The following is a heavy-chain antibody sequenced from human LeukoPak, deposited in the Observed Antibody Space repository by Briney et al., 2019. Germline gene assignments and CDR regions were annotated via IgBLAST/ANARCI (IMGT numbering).Heavy chain of an antibody. CDR2: IYYSGSN. CDR3: ASTIFGVVIISAFDI. CDR1: GGSISSSSYY. J-gene: IGHJ3*02. D-gene: IGHD3-3*01. V-gene: IGHV4-39*01. Sequence: PSETLSLTCTVSGGSISSSSYYWRWIRHPPGKGLEWIGSIYYSGSNYYNPSLKSRVTISVDTSKNQFSLKLSSVTAADTAVYYCASTIFGVVIISAFDIWGQGTMVTVSS.